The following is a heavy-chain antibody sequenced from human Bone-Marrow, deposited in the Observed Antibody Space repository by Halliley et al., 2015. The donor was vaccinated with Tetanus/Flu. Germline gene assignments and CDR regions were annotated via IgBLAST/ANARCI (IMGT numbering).Heavy chain of an antibody. D-gene: IGHD1-26*01. J-gene: IGHJ4*02. V-gene: IGHV5-51*03. Sequence: QLVQSGAEVKKPGESLKISCKVSGYTFTNYWIGWVRQMPGKGLEWLGIIYPGDSDATYSPSFQGQVTISADKSISTACLQGSSLRASDSAMYSCARLMATGSFAYFVYWGQGTLVTVSS. CDR1: GYTFTNYW. CDR2: IYPGDSDA. CDR3: ARLMATGSFAYFVY.